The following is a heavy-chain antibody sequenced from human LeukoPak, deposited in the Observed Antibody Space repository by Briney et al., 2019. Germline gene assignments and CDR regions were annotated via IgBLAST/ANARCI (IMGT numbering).Heavy chain of an antibody. V-gene: IGHV3-30*18. Sequence: PGRSLRLSCAASGLTFSSYGMHWVRQAPGKGLEWVAVISYDGSNKYYADSVKGRFTISRDNSKNTLYLQMNSLRAEDTAVYYCAKDLEGQWLVYSLDYWGQGTLVTVSS. J-gene: IGHJ4*02. CDR1: GLTFSSYG. CDR2: ISYDGSNK. CDR3: AKDLEGQWLVYSLDY. D-gene: IGHD6-19*01.